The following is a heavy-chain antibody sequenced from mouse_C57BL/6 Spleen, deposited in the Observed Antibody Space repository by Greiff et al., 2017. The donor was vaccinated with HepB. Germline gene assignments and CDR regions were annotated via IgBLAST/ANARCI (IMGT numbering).Heavy chain of an antibody. CDR1: GYTFTSYW. CDR2: IYPGSGST. CDR3: ARTPYYDYDWFAY. Sequence: QVQLQQPGAELVKPGASVKMSCKASGYTFTSYWITWVKQRPGQGLEWIGDIYPGSGSTNYNEKFKSKATLTVDTSSSTAYMQLSSLTSEDSAVYYCARTPYYDYDWFAYWGQGTLVTVSA. V-gene: IGHV1-55*01. J-gene: IGHJ3*01. D-gene: IGHD2-4*01.